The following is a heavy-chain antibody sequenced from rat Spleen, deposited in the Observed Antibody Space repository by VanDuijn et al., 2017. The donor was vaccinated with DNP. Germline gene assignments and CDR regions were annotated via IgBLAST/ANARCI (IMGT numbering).Heavy chain of an antibody. CDR1: GFNFNDYW. J-gene: IGHJ2*01. Sequence: EVKLVESGGGLVQPGRSLKLSCAASGFNFNDYWMGWVRQAPGTGLEWIGQINKDSRTINYIPSLKEKITISRDNVQNTLYLQMSKVGSEDTAIYYCAKGPNYGGWSDYFDYWGQGVMVTVSS. CDR2: INKDSRTI. D-gene: IGHD1-11*01. V-gene: IGHV4-2*01. CDR3: AKGPNYGGWSDYFDY.